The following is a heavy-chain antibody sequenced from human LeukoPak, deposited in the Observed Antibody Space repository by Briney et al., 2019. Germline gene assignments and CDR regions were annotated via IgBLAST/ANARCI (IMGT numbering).Heavy chain of an antibody. J-gene: IGHJ4*02. V-gene: IGHV3-15*01. D-gene: IGHD2-21*01. Sequence: ETLSLTCAVYGGSLSGDYWSWIRQPPGKGLEWVGRIKTRADGGTAEYAAPVKGRFTISRDDSNNTLYLQMNSLKTEDTAVYYCTTDRIAGGGWGQGTLVTVSS. CDR3: TTDRIAGGG. CDR2: IKTRADGGTA. CDR1: GGSLSGDY.